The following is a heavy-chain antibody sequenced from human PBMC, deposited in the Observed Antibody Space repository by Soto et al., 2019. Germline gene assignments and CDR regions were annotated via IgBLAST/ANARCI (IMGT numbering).Heavy chain of an antibody. D-gene: IGHD3-10*01. CDR1: GDTFNFYT. J-gene: IGHJ4*02. V-gene: IGHV1-69*02. Sequence: QVQLVQSGAEVKKPGSSVRVSCTASGDTFNFYTISWVRQVPGQGPEWMGRIIPMLGMSNYAQKFQGRVTIMADKSTSTVYMNLSGLTSEDTAGYYCATNYGSGSTHFDYWGQGTLVTVSS. CDR2: IIPMLGMS. CDR3: ATNYGSGSTHFDY.